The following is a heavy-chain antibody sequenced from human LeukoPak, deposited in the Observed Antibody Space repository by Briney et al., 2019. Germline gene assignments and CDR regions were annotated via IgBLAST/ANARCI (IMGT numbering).Heavy chain of an antibody. J-gene: IGHJ6*02. V-gene: IGHV3-23*01. Sequence: QSGGSLRLSCAASGFTFSSYAMSWVRQAPGKGLEWVSAISGSGGSTYYADSVKGRFTISRDNSKNTLYLQMNSLRAEDTAVYYCAKDPRSYYYGMDVWGQGTTVTVSS. CDR3: AKDPRSYYYGMDV. CDR2: ISGSGGST. CDR1: GFTFSSYA.